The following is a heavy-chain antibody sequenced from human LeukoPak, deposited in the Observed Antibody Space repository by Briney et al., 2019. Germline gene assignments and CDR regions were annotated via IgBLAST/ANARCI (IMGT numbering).Heavy chain of an antibody. D-gene: IGHD3-22*01. CDR3: ASDYDRSGYYIDLDY. CDR2: ISGSSSSI. J-gene: IGHJ4*02. V-gene: IGHV3-48*04. Sequence: GGSLRLSCAASGFTFSSCSVNWVRQAPGKGLEWVSYISGSSSSIKYADSVKGRITISRDNAKNSLYLQMNSLRAEDTAVYYCASDYDRSGYYIDLDYWGQRTLVTVSS. CDR1: GFTFSSCS.